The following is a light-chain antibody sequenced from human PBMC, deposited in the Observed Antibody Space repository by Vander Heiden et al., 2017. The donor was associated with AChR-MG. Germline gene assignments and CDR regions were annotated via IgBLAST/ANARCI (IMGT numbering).Light chain of an antibody. CDR3: QTWDGTTVV. J-gene: IGLJ2*01. CDR2: QDK. Sequence: SDELTQPPSVSVSPGQTASISCSGDKLGDQFTSWYQQKSGQSPVLVIFQDKKRPSGIPERFSGSNSGNTATLTISGAQAVDEADYYCQTWDGTTVVFGGGTTLTVL. CDR1: KLGDQF. V-gene: IGLV3-1*01.